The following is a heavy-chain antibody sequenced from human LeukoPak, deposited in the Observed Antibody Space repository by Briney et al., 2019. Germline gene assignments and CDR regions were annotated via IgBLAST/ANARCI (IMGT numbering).Heavy chain of an antibody. V-gene: IGHV3-48*02. Sequence: GGSLRLSCAASGFTFSSYSMNWVRQAPGKGLEWVSYISSSSTIYYADSVKGRFTISRDNAKNSLYLQMNSLRDEDTAVYYCARDPLAYYYGSGIDYWGQGTLVTVSS. CDR3: ARDPLAYYYGSGIDY. CDR1: GFTFSSYS. CDR2: ISSSSTI. J-gene: IGHJ4*02. D-gene: IGHD3-10*01.